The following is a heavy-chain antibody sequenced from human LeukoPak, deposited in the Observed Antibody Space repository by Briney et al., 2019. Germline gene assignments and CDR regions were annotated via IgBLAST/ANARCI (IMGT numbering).Heavy chain of an antibody. D-gene: IGHD3-10*01. Sequence: PSETLSLTCTVSGDSVSSGNYYWSWIRQPAGKGLEWIGRMHSSGSTKYNSSLKSRVTISVDTSKNQLSLKLSSVTAADTAVYYCARHPYGSGSLTMGANWFDPWGQGTLVTVSS. J-gene: IGHJ5*02. V-gene: IGHV4-61*02. CDR2: MHSSGST. CDR1: GDSVSSGNYY. CDR3: ARHPYGSGSLTMGANWFDP.